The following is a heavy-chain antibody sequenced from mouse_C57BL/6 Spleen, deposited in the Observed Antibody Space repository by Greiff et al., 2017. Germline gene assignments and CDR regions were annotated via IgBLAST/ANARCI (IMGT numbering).Heavy chain of an antibody. Sequence: VKLMESGPGLVAPSQSLSITCTVSGFSLTSYGVHWVRQPPGKGLEWLVVIWSDGSTTYNSALKSRLSISKDNSKSQVFLKMNSLQTDDTAMYYCASPYGYDGTPFAYWGQGTLVTVSA. CDR1: GFSLTSYG. J-gene: IGHJ3*01. CDR3: ASPYGYDGTPFAY. D-gene: IGHD2-2*01. CDR2: IWSDGST. V-gene: IGHV2-6*03.